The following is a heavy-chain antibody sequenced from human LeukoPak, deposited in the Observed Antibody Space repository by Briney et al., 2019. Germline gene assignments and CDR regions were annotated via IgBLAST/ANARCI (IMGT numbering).Heavy chain of an antibody. Sequence: GASVKVSCKASGYTFTSYGISWVRQAPGQGLEWMGWISAYNGNTNYAQKLQGRVTMTTDTSTSTAYMELRSLRSDDTAVYYCARGTFEIRADSNTENWFDPWGQGTLVTVSS. CDR1: GYTFTSYG. CDR3: ARGTFEIRADSNTENWFDP. D-gene: IGHD6-13*01. V-gene: IGHV1-18*01. J-gene: IGHJ5*02. CDR2: ISAYNGNT.